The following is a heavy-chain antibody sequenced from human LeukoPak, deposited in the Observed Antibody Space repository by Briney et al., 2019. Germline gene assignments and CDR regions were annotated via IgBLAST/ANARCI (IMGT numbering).Heavy chain of an antibody. CDR1: GYSYTNYW. V-gene: IGHV5-10-1*01. J-gene: IGHJ4*02. D-gene: IGHD4-23*01. Sequence: PGKSLKISCKGSGYSYTNYWISWVRQMPGKGLEWMGRIDPSESYINHSPSFQGHVSISADKSVSTAYLQWSSLKASDSAMYYCARQPRGTVVFDYWGQGTLVTVSS. CDR3: ARQPRGTVVFDY. CDR2: IDPSESYI.